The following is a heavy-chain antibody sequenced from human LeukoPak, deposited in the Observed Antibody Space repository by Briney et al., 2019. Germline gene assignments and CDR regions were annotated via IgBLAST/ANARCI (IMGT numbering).Heavy chain of an antibody. CDR1: GFTFSTYL. J-gene: IGHJ4*02. D-gene: IGHD3-16*01. CDR2: IKQDGGDK. Sequence: PGGSLRLSCAASGFTFSTYLMTWVRQAPGKGLEWVANIKQDGGDKYYVDSVKGRFSISRDNAKSSLFLQMNCLRAEDTAVYYCARLSDRGLGSIDYWGQGTLVTVSS. V-gene: IGHV3-7*05. CDR3: ARLSDRGLGSIDY.